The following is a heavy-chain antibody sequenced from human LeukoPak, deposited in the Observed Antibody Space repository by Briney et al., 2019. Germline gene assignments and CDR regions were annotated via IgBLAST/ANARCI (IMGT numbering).Heavy chain of an antibody. CDR1: GFTFSSYA. V-gene: IGHV3-33*08. J-gene: IGHJ4*02. Sequence: PGGSLRLSCAASGFTFSSYAMHWVRQAPGKGLEWVAIIWYDGSDKYYADSVKGRFTISRDNSRNTLYLQMNSLRAEDTAVYYCARDLGSSGFFDYWGQGTLVTVSP. CDR3: ARDLGSSGFFDY. CDR2: IWYDGSDK. D-gene: IGHD6-19*01.